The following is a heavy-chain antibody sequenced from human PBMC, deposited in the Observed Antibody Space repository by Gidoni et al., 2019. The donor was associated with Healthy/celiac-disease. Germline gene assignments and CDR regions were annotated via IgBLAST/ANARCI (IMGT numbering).Heavy chain of an antibody. CDR1: GGSISSYY. V-gene: IGHV4-59*01. J-gene: IGHJ4*02. D-gene: IGHD6-19*01. CDR2: IYYSGST. CDR3: ARGEGQWLVLRYFDY. Sequence: QVQLQESGPGLVKPSETLSLTCTVSGGSISSYYWSWIRQPPGKGLEWIGYIYYSGSTNYNPSLKSRVTISVDTSKNQFSLKLSSVTAADTAVYYCARGEGQWLVLRYFDYWGQGTLATVSS.